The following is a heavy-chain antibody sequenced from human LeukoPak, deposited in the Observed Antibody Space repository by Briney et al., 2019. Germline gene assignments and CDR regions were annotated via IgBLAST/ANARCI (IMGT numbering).Heavy chain of an antibody. Sequence: SGGSLRLCCAASGFTFSSYAMSWVRQAPGKGLEWVSAISGSGGSTYYADSVKGRFTISRDNSKNTLYLQMNSLRAEDTAVYYCAKDYDFWSGYRTYWGQGTLVTVSS. J-gene: IGHJ4*02. CDR3: AKDYDFWSGYRTY. CDR1: GFTFSSYA. V-gene: IGHV3-23*01. CDR2: ISGSGGST. D-gene: IGHD3-3*01.